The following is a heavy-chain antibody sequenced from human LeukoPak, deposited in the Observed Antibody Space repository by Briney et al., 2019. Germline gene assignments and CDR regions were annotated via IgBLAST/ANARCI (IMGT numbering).Heavy chain of an antibody. D-gene: IGHD4-17*01. J-gene: IGHJ5*02. Sequence: SETLSLTCTVSGGSISSYYWSWIRQPPGKGLEWIGNIYYSGSTNYNPSLKSRVTISVDTSKNQFSLKLSSVTAADTAVYYCASYGVPGGNWFDPWGQGTLVTVSS. CDR1: GGSISSYY. V-gene: IGHV4-59*08. CDR2: IYYSGST. CDR3: ASYGVPGGNWFDP.